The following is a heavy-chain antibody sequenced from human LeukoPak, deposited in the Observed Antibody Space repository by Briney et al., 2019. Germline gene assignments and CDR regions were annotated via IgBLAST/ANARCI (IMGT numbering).Heavy chain of an antibody. CDR3: AKEIYGDSTGGRFQH. D-gene: IGHD4-17*01. V-gene: IGHV3-23*01. CDR2: ISGSGVGT. CDR1: GFTFSSYA. J-gene: IGHJ1*01. Sequence: GGSLRLSCAASGFTFSSYAMSWVRQAPGKGLEWVSVISGSGVGTYYADSVKGRFTISRDNSKNTLYLQMNSLRAEDTAVYYCAKEIYGDSTGGRFQHWGQGTLVTVSS.